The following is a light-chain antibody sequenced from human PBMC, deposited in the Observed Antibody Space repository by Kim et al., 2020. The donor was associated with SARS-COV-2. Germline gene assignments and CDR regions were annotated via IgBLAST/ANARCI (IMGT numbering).Light chain of an antibody. V-gene: IGKV3-11*01. Sequence: LSPGERATLSCRAGQSVSSYLAWYQQKPGQAPRLLISDASNRATGIPARFSGSGSGTDFTLTISSLEPEDFAVYYCQQRSNWPLTFGGGTKVDIK. J-gene: IGKJ4*01. CDR1: QSVSSY. CDR2: DAS. CDR3: QQRSNWPLT.